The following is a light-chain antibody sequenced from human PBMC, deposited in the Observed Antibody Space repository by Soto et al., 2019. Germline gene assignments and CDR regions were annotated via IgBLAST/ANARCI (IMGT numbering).Light chain of an antibody. Sequence: EIVMTHSPATLSVSPGERATLSCRASPSVSSSVAWYQQKHGQGPRLLIYGASTRATGIPARFSGSGSETEFTLTISSRQSEDSAVYYCQQYNNSWTFGQGTKAEIK. J-gene: IGKJ1*01. V-gene: IGKV3-15*01. CDR1: PSVSSS. CDR2: GAS. CDR3: QQYNNSWT.